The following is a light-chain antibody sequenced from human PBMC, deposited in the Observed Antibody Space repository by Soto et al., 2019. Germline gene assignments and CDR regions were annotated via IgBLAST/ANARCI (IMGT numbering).Light chain of an antibody. J-gene: IGKJ2*01. V-gene: IGKV1-39*01. CDR1: QSINTY. Sequence: DIQMTQSPSSLSASVGDRVTITCRASQSINTYLNWYQQKPGEAPTLLIYGASRLQSGVPSRFSGSGSGTDFNYTISSLQPEDFATYYCQQSYSTPLTCGQGTKLEIK. CDR3: QQSYSTPLT. CDR2: GAS.